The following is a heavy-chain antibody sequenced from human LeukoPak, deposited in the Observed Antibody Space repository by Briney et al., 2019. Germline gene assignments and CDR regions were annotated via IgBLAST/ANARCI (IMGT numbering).Heavy chain of an antibody. CDR3: AREGGFYRPLDY. CDR1: GGSVSSTNW. D-gene: IGHD6-25*01. J-gene: IGHJ4*02. V-gene: IGHV4-4*02. CDR2: VHLDGRT. Sequence: SETLSLTCGVSGGSVSSTNWWTWIRQPPGKALEWIGEVHLDGRTNFNPSLKSRLTMSVDLSENHVSLKLTSVTAADTAVYYCAREGGFYRPLDYSGQGTLVTVSS.